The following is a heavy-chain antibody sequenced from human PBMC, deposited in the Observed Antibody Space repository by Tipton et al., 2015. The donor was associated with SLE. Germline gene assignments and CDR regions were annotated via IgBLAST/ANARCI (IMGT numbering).Heavy chain of an antibody. CDR1: GGSFSGYY. CDR2: INHSGST. V-gene: IGHV4-34*01. CDR3: ARLVGNWDRFDY. Sequence: TLSLTCAVYGGSFSGYYWSWIRKPPGKGLEWIGEINHSGSTNYHPSLKSRVTISVDTSKKQFSLKLSSVTAADTAVYYCARLVGNWDRFDYWGQGTLVTVSS. J-gene: IGHJ4*02. D-gene: IGHD7-27*01.